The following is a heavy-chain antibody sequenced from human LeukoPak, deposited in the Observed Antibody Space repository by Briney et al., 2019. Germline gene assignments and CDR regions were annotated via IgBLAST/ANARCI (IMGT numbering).Heavy chain of an antibody. D-gene: IGHD4-17*01. CDR1: EFSVGSNY. V-gene: IGHV3-23*01. J-gene: IGHJ4*02. CDR3: AKWRGFTTAAFDY. Sequence: GGSLRLSCAASEFSVGSNYMTWVRQAPGKGLEWVSAISGSGGSTYYADSVKGRFTISRDNSKNTLYLQMNSLRAEDTAVYYCAKWRGFTTAAFDYWGQGTLVTVSS. CDR2: ISGSGGST.